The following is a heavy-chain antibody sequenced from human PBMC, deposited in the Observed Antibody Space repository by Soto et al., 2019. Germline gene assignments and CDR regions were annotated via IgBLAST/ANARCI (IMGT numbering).Heavy chain of an antibody. D-gene: IGHD3-22*01. V-gene: IGHV4-34*01. J-gene: IGHJ4*02. CDR2: INHSGST. Sequence: PSETLSLTCAVYGGSFSGYYWSWIRQPPGKGLEWIGEINHSGSTNYNPSLKSRVTISVDTSASTVHMELSSLRSEDTAVYYCAREWGVNSGYYFWAYWGQGTQVTVSS. CDR3: AREWGVNSGYYFWAY. CDR1: GGSFSGYY.